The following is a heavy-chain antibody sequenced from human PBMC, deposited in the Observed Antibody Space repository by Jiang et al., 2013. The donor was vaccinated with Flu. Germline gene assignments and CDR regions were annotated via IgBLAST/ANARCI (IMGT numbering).Heavy chain of an antibody. J-gene: IGHJ5*02. CDR3: ARQAGGGLRYFDPSNWFDP. CDR1: GGSISSSSYY. Sequence: GPGLVKPSETLSLTCTVSGGSISSSSYYWGWIRQPPGKGLEWIGSIYYSGSTYYNPSLKSRVTISVDTSKNQFSLKLSSVTAADTAVYYCARQAGGGLRYFDPSNWFDPWGQGTLVTVSS. CDR2: IYYSGST. V-gene: IGHV4-39*01. D-gene: IGHD3-9*01.